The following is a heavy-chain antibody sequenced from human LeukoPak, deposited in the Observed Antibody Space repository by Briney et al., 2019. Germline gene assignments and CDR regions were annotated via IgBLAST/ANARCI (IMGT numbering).Heavy chain of an antibody. V-gene: IGHV4-59*12. CDR1: GGSIRSYY. CDR2: IYYSGST. CDR3: ASSHRGVRGVLNWFDP. D-gene: IGHD3-10*01. Sequence: PSETLSLTCTVSGGSIRSYYWSWIRQPPGKGLEWIGYIYYSGSTNFNPSLKSRVTISVDTSKNQFSLKLSSVTAADTAVYFCASSHRGVRGVLNWFDPWGQGTLVTVSS. J-gene: IGHJ5*02.